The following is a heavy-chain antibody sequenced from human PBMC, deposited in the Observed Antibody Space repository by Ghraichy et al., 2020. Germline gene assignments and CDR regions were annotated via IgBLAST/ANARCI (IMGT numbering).Heavy chain of an antibody. D-gene: IGHD2-8*01. Sequence: GGSLRLSCAASGFTFSSHDMSWVRQAPGKGLEWVSSISRRGDRLYYAESVRGRFTISRDNSKNTLYLQMNSLRGEDTAVYYCAKYRTVCTTSDFGYWVQGTLLTITS. V-gene: IGHV3-23*01. CDR1: GFTFSSHD. CDR3: AKYRTVCTTSDFGY. CDR2: ISRRGDRL. J-gene: IGHJ4*02.